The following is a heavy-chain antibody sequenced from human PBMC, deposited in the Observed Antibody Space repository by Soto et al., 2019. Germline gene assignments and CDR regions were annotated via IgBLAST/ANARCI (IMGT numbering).Heavy chain of an antibody. D-gene: IGHD2-2*01. V-gene: IGHV1-3*01. J-gene: IGHJ5*02. CDR1: GYTFTSYA. CDR3: ARGRYCSSTSCSFYNWFDP. Sequence: WASVKVSCKASGYTFTSYATHWVRQAPGQRLEWMGWINAGNGNTKYSQKFQGRVTITRDTSASTAYMELSSLRSEDTAVYYCARGRYCSSTSCSFYNWFDPWGQGTLVTVSS. CDR2: INAGNGNT.